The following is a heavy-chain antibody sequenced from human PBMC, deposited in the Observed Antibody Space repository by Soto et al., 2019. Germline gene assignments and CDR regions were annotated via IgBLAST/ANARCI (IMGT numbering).Heavy chain of an antibody. D-gene: IGHD3-22*01. V-gene: IGHV1-46*01. Sequence: ASVKVSCKASGYTFTSYYMHWVRQAPGQGLEWMGIINPSGGSTSYAQKFQGRVTMTRDTSTSTVYMELSSLRSEDTAVYYCARTTNYYDSSGYYLTLGYWGQGTLVTAPQ. CDR1: GYTFTSYY. J-gene: IGHJ4*02. CDR2: INPSGGST. CDR3: ARTTNYYDSSGYYLTLGY.